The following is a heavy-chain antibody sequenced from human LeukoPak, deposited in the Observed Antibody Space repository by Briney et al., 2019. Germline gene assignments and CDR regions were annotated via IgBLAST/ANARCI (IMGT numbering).Heavy chain of an antibody. CDR1: GFTFDDYA. D-gene: IGHD6-13*01. CDR3: AKDGSQYSSSWHPY. V-gene: IGHV3-9*01. CDR2: ISWNSGSI. J-gene: IGHJ1*01. Sequence: GGSLRLSCAASGFTFDDYAMHWVRQAPGKGLEWVSGISWNSGSIGYADSVKGRFTISRDNAKNSLYLQMNSLRAEDTALYYCAKDGSQYSSSWHPYWGQGTLVTVSS.